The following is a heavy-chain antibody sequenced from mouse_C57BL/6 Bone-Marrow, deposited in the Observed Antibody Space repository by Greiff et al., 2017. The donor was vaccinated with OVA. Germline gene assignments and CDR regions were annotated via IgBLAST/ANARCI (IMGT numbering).Heavy chain of an antibody. CDR2: IDPENGDT. CDR1: GFNIKDDY. CDR3: TTPFTTVGRYFDY. V-gene: IGHV14-4*01. D-gene: IGHD1-1*01. Sequence: EVQLQQSGAELVRPGASVKLSCTASGFNIKDDYMHWVKQRPEQGLEWIGWIDPENGDTEYASKFQGKATITSDTSSNTASLQLSRLTSEDTAVYYCTTPFTTVGRYFDYWGQGTTLTVSS. J-gene: IGHJ2*01.